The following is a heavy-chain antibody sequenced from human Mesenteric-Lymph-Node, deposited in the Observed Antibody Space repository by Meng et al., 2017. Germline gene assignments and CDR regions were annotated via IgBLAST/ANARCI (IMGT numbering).Heavy chain of an antibody. CDR2: VYSSGLT. J-gene: IGHJ4*02. D-gene: IGHD3-9*01. V-gene: IGHV4-4*07. CDR3: ARERGYHEILTGPRPGFYSDY. Sequence: SETLSLTCTVSGDSISSFYWSWIRQSAGKGLEWIGRVYSSGLTIYNPSLRSRVAMSADTSKNQFSLRLSSVTAADTAVYYCARERGYHEILTGPRPGFYSDYWGQGTLVTVSS. CDR1: GDSISSFY.